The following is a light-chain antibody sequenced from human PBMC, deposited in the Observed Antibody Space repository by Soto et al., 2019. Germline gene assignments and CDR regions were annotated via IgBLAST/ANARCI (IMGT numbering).Light chain of an antibody. Sequence: DIQMTQSPSSLSASVGDRVTIACRASQSISSYLNWYQQKPGKAPKLLIYAASSLQSGVPSRFSGSGSGTDFTLTISSLQREDFATYYCQQSYSTAKAFGQGTKVDIK. CDR1: QSISSY. CDR3: QQSYSTAKA. CDR2: AAS. V-gene: IGKV1-39*01. J-gene: IGKJ1*01.